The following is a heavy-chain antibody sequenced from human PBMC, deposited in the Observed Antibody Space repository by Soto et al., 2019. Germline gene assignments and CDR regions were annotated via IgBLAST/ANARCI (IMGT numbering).Heavy chain of an antibody. CDR3: ANNQERDLPMVIDF. V-gene: IGHV3-23*01. Sequence: EVRLLDSGGGLVKPGGSLRLSCATSGLTFSNYAMSWVRQAPGGGLEWVSSMSGSSSPTYYADSVKGRFTISRDRSKNTLYLQMSSLRAEDTALYYCANNQERDLPMVIDFWGQGILVTVSS. D-gene: IGHD3-16*02. CDR2: MSGSSSPT. CDR1: GLTFSNYA. J-gene: IGHJ1*01.